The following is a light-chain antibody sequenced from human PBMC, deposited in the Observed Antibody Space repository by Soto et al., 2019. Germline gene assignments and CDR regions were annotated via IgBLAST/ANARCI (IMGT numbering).Light chain of an antibody. CDR1: SSNVGFNA. V-gene: IGLV1-47*02. J-gene: IGLJ6*01. CDR2: GNS. Sequence: QSVLTQPPSASGAPGQSVTLSCVGGSSNVGFNAVNWYQQLPGAAPKLLMHGNSQRPSGVPDRFSGSKSGTSASLAIIGLRNEDEADYYCAAWADSLRSVVFGGGNQVTVL. CDR3: AAWADSLRSVV.